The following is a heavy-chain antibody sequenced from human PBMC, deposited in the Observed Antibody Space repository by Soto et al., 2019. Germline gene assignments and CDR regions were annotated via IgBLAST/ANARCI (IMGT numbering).Heavy chain of an antibody. D-gene: IGHD1-26*01. CDR2: IIPILGIA. CDR3: ARHGGGTASFDY. CDR1: GGTFSSYT. V-gene: IGHV1-69*02. J-gene: IGHJ4*02. Sequence: QVQLVQSGAEVKKPGSSVKVSCKASGGTFSSYTISWVRQAPGQGLEWMGRIIPILGIANYAQKFQGRVTLTAHKSPSTSYMELSSLSSEDTAVYYCARHGGGTASFDYLVQGTLVTFSS.